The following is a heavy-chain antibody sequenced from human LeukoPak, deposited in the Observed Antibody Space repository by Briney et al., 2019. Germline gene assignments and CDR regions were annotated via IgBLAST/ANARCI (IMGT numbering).Heavy chain of an antibody. D-gene: IGHD3-3*01. CDR3: ARDYDFWSGYLGY. V-gene: IGHV3-21*01. Sequence: GGSLRLSCAASGFTFSSDSMNWGRQAPGKGLEWVSSISSSSSYIYYADSVKGRFTISRDNAKNSLYLQMNSLRAEDTAVYYCARDYDFWSGYLGYWGQGTLVTVSS. CDR1: GFTFSSDS. CDR2: ISSSSSYI. J-gene: IGHJ4*02.